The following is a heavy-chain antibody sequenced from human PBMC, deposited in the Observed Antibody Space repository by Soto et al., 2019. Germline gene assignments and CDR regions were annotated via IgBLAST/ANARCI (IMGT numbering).Heavy chain of an antibody. CDR3: ARGDYYGSGSYLDY. Sequence: QLQLQESGSGLVKPSQTLSLTCAVSGGSISSGGYSWSWIRQPPGKGLEWIGYIYHSGSTYYNPSITSRVTISVDRSKNQFSLKLSSVTAADTAVYYCARGDYYGSGSYLDYWGQGTLVTVSS. J-gene: IGHJ4*02. CDR2: IYHSGST. CDR1: GGSISSGGYS. D-gene: IGHD3-10*01. V-gene: IGHV4-30-2*01.